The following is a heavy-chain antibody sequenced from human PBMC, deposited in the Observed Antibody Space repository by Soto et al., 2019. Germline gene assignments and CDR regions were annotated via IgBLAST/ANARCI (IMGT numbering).Heavy chain of an antibody. J-gene: IGHJ6*02. D-gene: IGHD3-9*01. Sequence: EVQLVESGGGLVQPGGSLRLSCAASGFSFNDHYMDWVRQAPGKGLEWVGRTRNKANSYSTDYAASVKGRFTISRDDSKDSLYPQMNSLQTEDTAVYYCVRWVIIINQYNGLDVWGQGTTVTVSS. V-gene: IGHV3-72*01. CDR1: GFSFNDHY. CDR3: VRWVIIINQYNGLDV. CDR2: TRNKANSYST.